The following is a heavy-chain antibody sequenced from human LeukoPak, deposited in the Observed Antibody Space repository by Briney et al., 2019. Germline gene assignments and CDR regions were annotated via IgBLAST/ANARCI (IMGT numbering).Heavy chain of an antibody. V-gene: IGHV1-2*02. CDR3: ARLTSAAGRYRLDFDY. CDR2: INPNSGGT. D-gene: IGHD6-13*01. CDR1: GYTFTGYY. Sequence: ASVKVSCKASGYTFTGYYMLWVRQAPGQGLEWMGWINPNSGGTNYAQKFQGRVTMTRDTSISTAYMELSRLRSDDTAVYYCARLTSAAGRYRLDFDYWGQGTLVTVSS. J-gene: IGHJ4*02.